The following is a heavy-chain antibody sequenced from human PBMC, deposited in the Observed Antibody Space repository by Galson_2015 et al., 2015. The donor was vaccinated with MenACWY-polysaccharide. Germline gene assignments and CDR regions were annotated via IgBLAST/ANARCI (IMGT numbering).Heavy chain of an antibody. CDR2: MSGSGGST. J-gene: IGHJ4*02. V-gene: IGHV3-23*01. CDR3: ARLSGYTYRSPYYSDY. Sequence: SLRLSFAAAGFTFSSYAMSWVRQAPGKGLEWVSSMSGSGGSTYYGDSVKGRFTISRDNSKNTLYLQMNSLRAEDTAIYYCARLSGYTYRSPYYSDYWGQGTLVTVSS. D-gene: IGHD5-12*01. CDR1: GFTFSSYA.